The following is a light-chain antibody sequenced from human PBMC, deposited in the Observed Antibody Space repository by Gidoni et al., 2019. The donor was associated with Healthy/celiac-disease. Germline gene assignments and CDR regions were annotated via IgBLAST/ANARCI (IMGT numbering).Light chain of an antibody. CDR1: HSISSW. CDR2: KSS. V-gene: IGKV1-5*03. J-gene: IGKJ1*01. CDR3: QQCNCYSPT. Sequence: DIQMTQSPSTLSASVGARVTITGRASHSISSWLAWYQQKPEKAPKLLIYKSSSLESGVPSRFSGSGSGTEFTLTISRLQPDDFATYCCQQCNCYSPTFGQGTKVEIK.